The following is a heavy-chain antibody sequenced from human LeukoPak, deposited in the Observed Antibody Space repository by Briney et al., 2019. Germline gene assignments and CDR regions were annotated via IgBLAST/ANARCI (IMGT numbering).Heavy chain of an antibody. J-gene: IGHJ4*02. CDR2: IYTSGST. CDR3: ASLKSTTYYDYVWGSYLPRS. D-gene: IGHD3-16*01. V-gene: IGHV4-4*07. Sequence: SETLSLTCTASGDSISGYYWSWIRQPAGKGLEWIGRIYTSGSTNYNPSLKSRVTMSVDTSKNQFSLKLSSVTAADTAVYYCASLKSTTYYDYVWGSYLPRSWGQGTLVTVSS. CDR1: GDSISGYY.